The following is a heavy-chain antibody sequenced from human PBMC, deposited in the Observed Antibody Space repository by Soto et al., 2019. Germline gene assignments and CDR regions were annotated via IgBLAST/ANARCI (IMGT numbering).Heavy chain of an antibody. V-gene: IGHV1-18*01. CDR3: ARGRPHYVWGRYFDY. D-gene: IGHD3-16*01. CDR1: GYTFNIYG. J-gene: IGHJ4*02. Sequence: ASVKVSCKASGYTFNIYGISWVRQAPGQGLEWMGWISAYNGNTKYAQNFQGRVTMTTDTSTNTAYMELRSLRSDDTAVYYCARGRPHYVWGRYFDYWGQGTLVTVSS. CDR2: ISAYNGNT.